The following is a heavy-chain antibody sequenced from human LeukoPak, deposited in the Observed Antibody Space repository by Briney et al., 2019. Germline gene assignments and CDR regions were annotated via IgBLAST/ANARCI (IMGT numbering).Heavy chain of an antibody. V-gene: IGHV4-39*07. D-gene: IGHD5-24*01. J-gene: IGHJ5*02. Sequence: GSLRLSCAASGFTFSSYWMSWVRQAPGKGLEWIGSIYYTGNTYYNPSLKSRVTISVDTSKNQFSLKLSSVTAADTAVYYCARDKETNWFDPWGQGTLVTVSS. CDR2: IYYTGNT. CDR1: GFTFSSYW. CDR3: ARDKETNWFDP.